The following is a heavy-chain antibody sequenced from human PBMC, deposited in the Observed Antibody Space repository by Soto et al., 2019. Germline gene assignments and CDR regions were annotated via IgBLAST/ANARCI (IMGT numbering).Heavy chain of an antibody. D-gene: IGHD6-19*01. V-gene: IGHV3-30*18. CDR3: AKDAGSSGWYVVDY. Sequence: QVQLVESGGGVVQPGRSLRLSCAASGFTFSSYGMHWVRQAPGKGLEWVAVISYDGSNKYYADSVKGRFTISRDNSKNTLYLQMNSLRAEDTAVYYCAKDAGSSGWYVVDYWGQGTLVTVSS. CDR2: ISYDGSNK. J-gene: IGHJ4*02. CDR1: GFTFSSYG.